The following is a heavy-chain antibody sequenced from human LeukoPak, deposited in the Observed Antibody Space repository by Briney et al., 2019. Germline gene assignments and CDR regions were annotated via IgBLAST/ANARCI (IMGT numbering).Heavy chain of an antibody. Sequence: SETLSLTCTVSGDSISSDGYSWTWIRQPPGKGLEWIRHISYSGNTYYNPSLKSRVTLSVDASKNQFSLNLTSVTAADTAIYYRARDFLRTASRDAFDFWGQGTMVTVS. D-gene: IGHD2-21*02. CDR1: GDSISSDGYS. CDR2: ISYSGNT. V-gene: IGHV4-31*03. J-gene: IGHJ3*01. CDR3: ARDFLRTASRDAFDF.